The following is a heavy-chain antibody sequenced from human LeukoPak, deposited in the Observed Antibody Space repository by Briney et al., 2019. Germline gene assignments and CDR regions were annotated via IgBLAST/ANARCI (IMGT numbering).Heavy chain of an antibody. V-gene: IGHV4-61*02. D-gene: IGHD3-10*01. CDR2: IYPSWNT. CDR3: ARDGVVTMELDF. CDR1: GESISSSRHY. Sequence: SETLSLTCSVSGESISSSRHYWSWIRQPAGKGLEWIGRIYPSWNTNYNPSLKSRATISLDTSNNQFSLNLKSVTAADTAMYYCARDGVVTMELDFWGQGTLVTVSS. J-gene: IGHJ4*02.